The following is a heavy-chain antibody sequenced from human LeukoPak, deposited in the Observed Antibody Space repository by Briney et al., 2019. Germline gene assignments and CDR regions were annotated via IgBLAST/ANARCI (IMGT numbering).Heavy chain of an antibody. Sequence: PSETLSLTCTVSGGSISSGGYYWSWIRQHPGKGLEWIGYIYYSGSTYYNPSLKSRVTISIDTSKNQFSLKLSSVTAADTAVYYCARDQGYYSSGWYNYYGMDVWGQGTTVTVSS. CDR1: GGSISSGGYY. CDR2: IYYSGST. CDR3: ARDQGYYSSGWYNYYGMDV. D-gene: IGHD6-19*01. V-gene: IGHV4-31*03. J-gene: IGHJ6*02.